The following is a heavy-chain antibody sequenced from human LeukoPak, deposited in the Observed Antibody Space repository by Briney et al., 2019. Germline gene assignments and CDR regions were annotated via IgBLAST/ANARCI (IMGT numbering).Heavy chain of an antibody. CDR3: ARDHAYRADY. D-gene: IGHD2-2*01. Sequence: HPGGSLRLSCAASGFTFSNDWMCWVRQAPGKGLEWVANINQDESKKYYADSVKGRFTISRDNAKNSLYLQMSSLTAEDTAIYYCARDHAYRADYWGQGTRVTVSS. V-gene: IGHV3-7*01. CDR1: GFTFSNDW. J-gene: IGHJ4*02. CDR2: INQDESKK.